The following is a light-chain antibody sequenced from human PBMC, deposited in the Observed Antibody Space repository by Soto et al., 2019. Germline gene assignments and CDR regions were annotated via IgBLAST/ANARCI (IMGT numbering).Light chain of an antibody. Sequence: EIVLTQSPATLSVSPGERATLSCRASESVSSYLAWYQQKPGQPPRLVIYDASTRATDIPVRFSGGGSGTEFTLTISSLESEDFAIYYCQQRISWPRTFGRVTKV. CDR1: ESVSSY. CDR2: DAS. V-gene: IGKV3-11*01. J-gene: IGKJ1*01. CDR3: QQRISWPRT.